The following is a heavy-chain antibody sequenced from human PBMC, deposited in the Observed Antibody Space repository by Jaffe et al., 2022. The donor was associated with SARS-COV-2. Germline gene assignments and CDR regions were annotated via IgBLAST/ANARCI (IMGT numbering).Heavy chain of an antibody. Sequence: QVQLVESGGGVVQPGRSLRLSCAASGFTFSSYGMHWVRQAPGKGLEWVAVIWYDGSNKYYADSVKGRFTISRDNSKNTLYLQMNSLRAEDTAVYYCARDFFNSGSITFDIWGQGTMVTVSS. CDR2: IWYDGSNK. J-gene: IGHJ3*02. CDR1: GFTFSSYG. CDR3: ARDFFNSGSITFDI. V-gene: IGHV3-33*01. D-gene: IGHD1-26*01.